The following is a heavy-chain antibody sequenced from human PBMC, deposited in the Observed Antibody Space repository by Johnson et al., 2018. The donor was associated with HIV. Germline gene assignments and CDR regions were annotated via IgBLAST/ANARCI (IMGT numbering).Heavy chain of an antibody. CDR1: GFTFSDYY. J-gene: IGHJ3*02. D-gene: IGHD3-22*01. CDR3: AREGYYYDSSGYYGAFDI. V-gene: IGHV3-11*04. Sequence: QVQLVESGGGLVKPGGSLRLSCAASGFTFSDYYLSWIRQAPGTGLARVPYISWMGSTIYSADDLTGRFTISRDNATNSLYLQMNSLRAEDTAVYYCAREGYYYDSSGYYGAFDIWGQGTMVTVSS. CDR2: ISWMGSTI.